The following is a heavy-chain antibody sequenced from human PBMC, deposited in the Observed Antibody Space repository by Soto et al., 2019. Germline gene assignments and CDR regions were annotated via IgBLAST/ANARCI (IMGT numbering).Heavy chain of an antibody. CDR3: ARALTGYGMDV. V-gene: IGHV1-18*01. CDR2: ITTYNGNT. J-gene: IGHJ6*01. Sequence: QVQLVQSGVEVREPGASVKVSCKAVRYIFTNYGVSWVRQAPGQGLEWMGWITTYNGNTEYAQKFQGRVTMTTDASTSTAYMELGRLRSDDTAIYYCARALTGYGMDVW. CDR1: RYIFTNYG.